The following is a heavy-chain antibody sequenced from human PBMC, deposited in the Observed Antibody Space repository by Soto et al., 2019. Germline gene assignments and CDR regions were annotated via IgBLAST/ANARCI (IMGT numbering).Heavy chain of an antibody. CDR1: GYTFTSYG. J-gene: IGHJ4*02. V-gene: IGHV1-18*01. D-gene: IGHD2-15*01. Sequence: ASVKVSCKASGYTFTSYGISWVRQAPGQGLEWMGWISAYNGNTNYAQKLQGRVTMTTDTSTSTAYMELRSLRSDDTAVYYCARVVLGYCSGGSCYTGYSYASYDYWGQGTLVTVSS. CDR2: ISAYNGNT. CDR3: ARVVLGYCSGGSCYTGYSYASYDY.